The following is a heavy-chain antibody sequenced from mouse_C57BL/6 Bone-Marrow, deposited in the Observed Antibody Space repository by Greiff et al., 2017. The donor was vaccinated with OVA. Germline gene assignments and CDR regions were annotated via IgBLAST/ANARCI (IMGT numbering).Heavy chain of an antibody. CDR3: ARNYYGRSYYIDV. Sequence: VQLQQSGPELVKPGASVKMSCKASGYTFTDYNMHWVKQSHGKSLEWIGYINPNNGGTSYNQKFKGKATLTVNKSSSTAYMELRSLTSEDSAVYYCARNYYGRSYYIDVWGTGTTVTVSS. CDR1: GYTFTDYN. D-gene: IGHD1-1*01. V-gene: IGHV1-22*01. J-gene: IGHJ1*03. CDR2: INPNNGGT.